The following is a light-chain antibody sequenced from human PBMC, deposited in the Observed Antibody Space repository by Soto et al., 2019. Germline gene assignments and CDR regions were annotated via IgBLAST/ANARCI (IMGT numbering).Light chain of an antibody. J-gene: IGKJ4*01. CDR3: QQRSIWPRLT. Sequence: EIVLTQSPATLSLSPGERATISCRATQSITTSLAWYQQKPGQPPRLLIYDASTRATGIPARFSGSGSGTDFTLTISSLEPEDFAVYYCQQRSIWPRLTFGGGTKVEIK. CDR1: QSITTS. CDR2: DAS. V-gene: IGKV3-11*01.